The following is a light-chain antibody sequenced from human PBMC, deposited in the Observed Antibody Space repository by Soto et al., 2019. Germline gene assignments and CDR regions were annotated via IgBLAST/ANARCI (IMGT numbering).Light chain of an antibody. CDR2: ENN. J-gene: IGLJ2*01. V-gene: IGLV1-51*02. Sequence: QSVLTQPPSVSAAPGQRVTISCSGSSSNIGNNYVSWYQQLPGTAPKLLIYENNKRPSGIPDRFSGSKSGTSATLGITGLQTGDEADYYCGTWYSSLSAGVFGGGTKLAAL. CDR3: GTWYSSLSAGV. CDR1: SSNIGNNY.